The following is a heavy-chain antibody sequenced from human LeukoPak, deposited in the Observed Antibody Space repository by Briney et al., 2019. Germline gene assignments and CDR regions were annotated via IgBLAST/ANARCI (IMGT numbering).Heavy chain of an antibody. J-gene: IGHJ5*02. CDR1: GGSFSGYY. CDR2: INHSGST. Sequence: PSETPSLTCAVYGGSFSGYYWSWIVQPPGKGLEWIGEINHSGSTNYNPSLKSRVTISVDTSKNQFSLKLSSVTAADTAVYYCARVLTRAPPMVRGVRNWFDPWGQGTLVTVSS. D-gene: IGHD3-10*01. V-gene: IGHV4-34*01. CDR3: ARVLTRAPPMVRGVRNWFDP.